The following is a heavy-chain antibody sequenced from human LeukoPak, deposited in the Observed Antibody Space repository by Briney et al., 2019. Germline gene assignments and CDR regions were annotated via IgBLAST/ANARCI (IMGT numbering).Heavy chain of an antibody. CDR3: ARTSSGYYYGIFDY. CDR1: GGTFSSYA. V-gene: IGHV1-69*05. D-gene: IGHD3-22*01. J-gene: IGHJ4*02. Sequence: GASVKVSCKASGGTFSSYAISWVRQAPGQGLEWMGGIIPIFGTANYAQKFQGRVTITTDESTSTAYMELSSLRSEDTAVYYCARTSSGYYYGIFDYWGQGTLVTVST. CDR2: IIPIFGTA.